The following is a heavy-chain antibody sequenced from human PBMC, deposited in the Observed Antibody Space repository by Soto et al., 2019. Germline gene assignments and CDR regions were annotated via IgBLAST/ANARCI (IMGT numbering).Heavy chain of an antibody. CDR3: ALYNYYYEDSGYYSGAKFSPH. J-gene: IGHJ1*01. D-gene: IGHD3-22*01. V-gene: IGHV2-5*02. CDR1: GFSLSTSGVG. CDR2: IYWDDDK. Sequence: SGPTLGNPTQTLTLTCTFSGFSLSTSGVGVGWIRQPPGKALEWLALIYWDDDKRYSPTLKSRLTITKDTSKNQVDPTMTNMEPVDTATYYCALYNYYYEDSGYYSGAKFSPHGGQGTPVTVSS.